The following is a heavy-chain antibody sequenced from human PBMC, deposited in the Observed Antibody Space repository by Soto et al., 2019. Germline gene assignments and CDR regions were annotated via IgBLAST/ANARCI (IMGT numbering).Heavy chain of an antibody. D-gene: IGHD2-21*02. V-gene: IGHV3-53*05. CDR1: GFTFSSYA. CDR2: VYLGDST. J-gene: IGHJ4*02. CDR3: AKDKVPVVVTAPFDY. Sequence: PGGSLRLSCAASGFTFSSYAMSWVRQAPGRGLEWISVVYLGDSTFYADSVQGRFTISRDNSKNTLYLQMNSLRAEDTAVYYCAKDKVPVVVTAPFDYWGQGTLVTVSS.